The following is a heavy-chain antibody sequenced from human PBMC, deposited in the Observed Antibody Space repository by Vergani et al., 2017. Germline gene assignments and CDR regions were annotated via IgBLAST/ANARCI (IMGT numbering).Heavy chain of an antibody. J-gene: IGHJ6*02. CDR1: GFTFDDYA. D-gene: IGHD6-13*01. V-gene: IGHV3-9*01. CDR3: ARLRIAAAGDYDYYYYYGMDV. CDR2: ISWNSGSI. Sequence: DVQLVESGGGLVQPGRSLRLSCAASGFTFDDYAMHWVRQAPGKGLEWVSGISWNSGSIGYADSVKGRFTISRDNAKNSLYLQMNSLRAEDTAVYYCARLRIAAAGDYDYYYYYGMDVWGQGTTVTVSS.